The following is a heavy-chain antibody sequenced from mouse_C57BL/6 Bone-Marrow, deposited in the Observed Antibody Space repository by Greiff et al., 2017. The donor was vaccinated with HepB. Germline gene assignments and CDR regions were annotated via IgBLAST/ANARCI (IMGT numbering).Heavy chain of an antibody. J-gene: IGHJ2*01. D-gene: IGHD3-3*01. CDR1: GFTFSSYA. V-gene: IGHV5-4*01. CDR3: ARDMITSRDY. CDR2: ISDGGGYT. Sequence: DVHLVESGGGLVKPGGSLKLSCAASGFTFSSYAMSWVRQTPEKRLEWVATISDGGGYTYYPDNVKGRFTITRDNAKNNLYLQMNHLKSEDKAIYYCARDMITSRDYWGQGTTLTVSA.